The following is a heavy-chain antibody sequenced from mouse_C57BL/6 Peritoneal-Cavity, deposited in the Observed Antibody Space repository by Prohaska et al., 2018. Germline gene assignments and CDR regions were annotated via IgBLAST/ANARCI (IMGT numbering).Heavy chain of an antibody. CDR3: TRGFDY. V-gene: IGHV1-15*01. CDR2: GT. Sequence: GTAYNQKFKGKAILTADKSSSTAYMELRSLTSEDSAVYYCTRGFDYWGQGTTLTVSS. J-gene: IGHJ2*01.